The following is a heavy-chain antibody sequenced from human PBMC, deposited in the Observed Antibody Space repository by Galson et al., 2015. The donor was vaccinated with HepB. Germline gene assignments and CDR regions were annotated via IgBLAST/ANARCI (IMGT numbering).Heavy chain of an antibody. D-gene: IGHD2-15*01. CDR1: GFTFSSYS. CDR3: ARDPGGDCSGGSCYGMDV. CDR2: ISSSSCYI. J-gene: IGHJ6*02. V-gene: IGHV3-21*01. Sequence: SLRLSCAASGFTFSSYSMNWVRQAPGKGLEWVSSISSSSCYIYYADSVKGRFTISRDNAKNSLYLQMNSLRAEDTAVYYCARDPGGDCSGGSCYGMDVWGQGTTVTVSS.